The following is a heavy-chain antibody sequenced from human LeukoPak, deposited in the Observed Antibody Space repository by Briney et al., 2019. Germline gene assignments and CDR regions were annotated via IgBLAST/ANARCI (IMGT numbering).Heavy chain of an antibody. CDR3: ARTEFPAGGWFDP. J-gene: IGHJ5*02. V-gene: IGHV1-18*01. D-gene: IGHD2-21*01. CDR1: GCTFTSYV. Sequence: ASVKVSCKASGCTFTSYVISWVRQPPGQGLEWMGWISAYNGNTNYAQKLQGRVTMTTDTSTSTAYMELRSLRSDDTAVYYCARTEFPAGGWFDPWGQGTLVTVSS. CDR2: ISAYNGNT.